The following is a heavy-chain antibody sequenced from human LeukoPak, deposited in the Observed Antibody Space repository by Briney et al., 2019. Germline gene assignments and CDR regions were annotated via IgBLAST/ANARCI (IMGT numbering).Heavy chain of an antibody. CDR2: MNPNSGNT. J-gene: IGHJ3*02. V-gene: IGHV1-8*01. CDR1: GYTFTSYD. Sequence: VASVKVSCKASGYTFTSYDINWVRQATGQGLEWMGWMNPNSGNTGYAQKFQGRVTITRNTSISTAYMELSSLRSEDTAVYYCARGDYDFWSGYYGHAFDIWGQGTMVTVSS. D-gene: IGHD3-3*01. CDR3: ARGDYDFWSGYYGHAFDI.